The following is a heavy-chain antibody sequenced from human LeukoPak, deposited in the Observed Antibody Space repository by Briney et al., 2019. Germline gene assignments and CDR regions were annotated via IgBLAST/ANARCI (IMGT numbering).Heavy chain of an antibody. Sequence: GGSLRLSCAASGFTFSSYGMHWVRQAPGKGLEWVAVISYDGSNKYYADSVKGRFTISRDNSKNTLYLQMNSLRAEDTAVYYCATGNDFWSGYDWFDPWGQGTLVTVSS. CDR2: ISYDGSNK. CDR3: ATGNDFWSGYDWFDP. J-gene: IGHJ5*02. D-gene: IGHD3-3*01. V-gene: IGHV3-30*03. CDR1: GFTFSSYG.